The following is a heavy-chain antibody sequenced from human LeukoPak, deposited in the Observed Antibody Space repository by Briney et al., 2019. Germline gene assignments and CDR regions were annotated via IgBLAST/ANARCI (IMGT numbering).Heavy chain of an antibody. V-gene: IGHV1-18*04. CDR3: ATSSSWYYFDY. CDR2: ISAYNGNT. CDR1: GYTFTGYY. D-gene: IGHD6-13*01. Sequence: ASVKVSCKASGYTFTGYYMHWARQAPGQGLEWMGWISAYNGNTNYAQKLQGRVTMTTDTSTSTAYMELRSLRSDDTAVYYCATSSSWYYFDYWGQGTLVTVSS. J-gene: IGHJ4*02.